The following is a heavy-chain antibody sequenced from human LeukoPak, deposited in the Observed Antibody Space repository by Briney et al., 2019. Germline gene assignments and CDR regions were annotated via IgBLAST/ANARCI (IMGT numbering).Heavy chain of an antibody. D-gene: IGHD6-13*01. Sequence: PSETLSLTCAVSGASISSSSYYWGWIRQPPGKGLEWIGHIYYSGSTNYNPSLKIRVTISVDTSKNQFSLKLSSVTAADTAVYYCARAAAGTFHLGYWGQGTLATVSS. V-gene: IGHV4-61*05. CDR2: IYYSGST. J-gene: IGHJ4*02. CDR3: ARAAAGTFHLGY. CDR1: GASISSSSYY.